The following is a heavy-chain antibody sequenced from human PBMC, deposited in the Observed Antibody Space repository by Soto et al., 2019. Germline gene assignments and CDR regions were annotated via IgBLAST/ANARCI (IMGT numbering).Heavy chain of an antibody. Sequence: GGSLRLSCTVSGATLTNVWMNWVRQAPGKGPEWVGRIKSETDGGTTDYAAPVKGRFTISRDDSENTLYLQMNSLKTEDTAVYYCSHGYYQFFNSWGQGTLVTV. D-gene: IGHD5-18*01. CDR1: GATLTNVW. V-gene: IGHV3-15*07. CDR2: IKSETDGGTT. J-gene: IGHJ4*02. CDR3: SHGYYQFFNS.